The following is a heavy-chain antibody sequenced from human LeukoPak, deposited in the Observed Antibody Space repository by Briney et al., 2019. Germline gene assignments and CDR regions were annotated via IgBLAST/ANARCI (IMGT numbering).Heavy chain of an antibody. CDR2: IIPIFGTA. D-gene: IGHD3-16*01. CDR3: ARESTFRYNYYMDV. CDR1: GGTFRSYA. J-gene: IGHJ6*03. V-gene: IGHV1-69*05. Sequence: SVKVSCKASGGTFRSYAISWVRQAPGQGLEWMGRIIPIFGTANYAQKFQGRVSITTDDSTSTACMVLSSLRTEDTTVYYCARESTFRYNYYMDVWGKGTTVTVSS.